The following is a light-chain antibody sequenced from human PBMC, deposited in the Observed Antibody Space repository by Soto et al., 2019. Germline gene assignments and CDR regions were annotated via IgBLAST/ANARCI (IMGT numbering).Light chain of an antibody. J-gene: IGKJ4*01. CDR3: QQFDNLPLT. Sequence: DLQMTQSPSSLSASVGDRVTITCQASQGISSHLNWYQQIPGKAPKLLIYDASNLEIGVPSRLSGTGSWTDFTSTITTLQPEDIPTDDCQQFDNLPLTSGGETKVEIK. CDR2: DAS. V-gene: IGKV1-33*01. CDR1: QGISSH.